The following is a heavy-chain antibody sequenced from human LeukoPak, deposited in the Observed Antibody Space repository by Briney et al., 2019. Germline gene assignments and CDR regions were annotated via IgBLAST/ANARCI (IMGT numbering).Heavy chain of an antibody. V-gene: IGHV4-59*01. J-gene: IGHJ4*02. CDR2: IYYSGST. CDR3: ARSDGRVGWLQTPYYFDY. CDR1: GGSISSYY. Sequence: SETLSLTCTVSGGSISSYYWSWIRQPPGKGLEWIGYIYYSGSTNYNPSLKSRVTISVDTSKNQFSLKLSSVTAADTAVYYCARSDGRVGWLQTPYYFDYWGQGTRVTVSS. D-gene: IGHD5-24*01.